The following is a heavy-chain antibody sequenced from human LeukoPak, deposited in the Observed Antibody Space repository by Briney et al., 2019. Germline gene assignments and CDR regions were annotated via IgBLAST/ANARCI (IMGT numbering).Heavy chain of an antibody. CDR2: ITGTTGNT. D-gene: IGHD2-15*01. J-gene: IGHJ4*02. Sequence: PGGSLRLSCGASGFTFSAYAMNWVRQAPGKEMEWVSSITGTTGNTYVAESVKGRFTIPRDNSRNTLYLQMNSLRAEDTAIYYCAKGTLGSCSGARCYPFDYWGQGALVTVSS. CDR3: AKGTLGSCSGARCYPFDY. V-gene: IGHV3-23*01. CDR1: GFTFSAYA.